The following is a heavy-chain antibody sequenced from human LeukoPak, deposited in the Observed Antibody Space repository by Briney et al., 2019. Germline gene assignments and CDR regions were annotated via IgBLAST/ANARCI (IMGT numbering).Heavy chain of an antibody. CDR3: AKALTLDGDSHDAFDI. CDR1: GFTFSSYG. J-gene: IGHJ3*02. Sequence: GGSLRLSCAASGFTFSSYGMHWVRQAPGKGLEWVAVISYDGSNKYYADSVKGRFTISRDNSKNTLYLQMSSLRAEDTAVYYCAKALTLDGDSHDAFDIWGQGTMVTVSS. D-gene: IGHD4-17*01. V-gene: IGHV3-30*18. CDR2: ISYDGSNK.